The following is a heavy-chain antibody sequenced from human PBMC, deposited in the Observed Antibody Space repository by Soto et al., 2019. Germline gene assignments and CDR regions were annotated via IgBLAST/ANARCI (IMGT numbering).Heavy chain of an antibody. Sequence: QVQLVESGGGVVQPGTSLTLSCAASGYTFSGNGMHWVRQAPCKGLEWVADIWYDGSKSYYADSVNGRFTISRDNSRQPLYLQLNSLRAEDTAVYDCARDVWEGESKRLDVWGQGTTVTVSS. CDR2: IWYDGSKS. CDR3: ARDVWEGESKRLDV. V-gene: IGHV3-33*01. CDR1: GYTFSGNG. J-gene: IGHJ6*02. D-gene: IGHD3-16*01.